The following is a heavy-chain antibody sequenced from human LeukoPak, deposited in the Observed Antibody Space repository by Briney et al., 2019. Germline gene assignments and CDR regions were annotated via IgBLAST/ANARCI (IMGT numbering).Heavy chain of an antibody. CDR1: GGSFSGYY. J-gene: IGHJ6*02. Sequence: SETLSLTCAVYGGSFSGYYWSWIRQPPGKGLEWIGEINHSGSTNYNPSLKSRVTTSVDTSKNQFSLKLSSVTAADTAVYYCARGLRTSGYKSTGLLQKYYYYGMDVWGQGTTVTVSS. D-gene: IGHD1-20*01. V-gene: IGHV4-34*01. CDR3: ARGLRTSGYKSTGLLQKYYYYGMDV. CDR2: INHSGST.